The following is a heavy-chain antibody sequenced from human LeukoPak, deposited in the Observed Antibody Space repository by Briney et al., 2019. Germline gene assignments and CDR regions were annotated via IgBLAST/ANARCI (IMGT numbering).Heavy chain of an antibody. CDR1: GGSISSGGYS. V-gene: IGHV4-30-2*01. Sequence: TSQTLSLTCAVSGGSISSGGYSWSWIRQPPGKGLEWIGYIYHSGSTYYNPSLKSRVTISVDRSKNQFSLKLSSVTAADTAVYYCGRSSWSGYVDYWGQGTLVTVSS. J-gene: IGHJ4*02. D-gene: IGHD3-3*01. CDR2: IYHSGST. CDR3: GRSSWSGYVDY.